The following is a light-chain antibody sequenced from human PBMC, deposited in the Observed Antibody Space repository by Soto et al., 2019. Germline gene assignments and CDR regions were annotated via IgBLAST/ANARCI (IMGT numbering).Light chain of an antibody. CDR2: AAS. J-gene: IGKJ1*01. Sequence: DIKITQSPSSLSASVRDRVTITCRASQGISSYLAWYQQKPGKAPKLRIYAASTLQSGVPSRFSGSGSGAEFTLIISSLQPEDVATYYCQKYNSAPWTFGQGTKVAIK. V-gene: IGKV1-27*01. CDR3: QKYNSAPWT. CDR1: QGISSY.